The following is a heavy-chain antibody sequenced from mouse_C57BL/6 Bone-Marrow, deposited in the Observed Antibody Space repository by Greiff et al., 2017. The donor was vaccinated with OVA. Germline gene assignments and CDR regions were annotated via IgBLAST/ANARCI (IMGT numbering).Heavy chain of an antibody. CDR3: VRPFYYYGSPWFAY. CDR2: IRRKSNNYAT. Sequence: VQLKESGGGLVQPKGSLKLSCAASGFSFNTYAMNWVRQAPGKGLEWVARIRRKSNNYATYYADSVKDRFTISRDDSESMRYLQMNNLKTEDTAMYAGVRPFYYYGSPWFAYWGQGTLVTVSA. J-gene: IGHJ3*01. D-gene: IGHD1-1*01. CDR1: GFSFNTYA. V-gene: IGHV10-1*01.